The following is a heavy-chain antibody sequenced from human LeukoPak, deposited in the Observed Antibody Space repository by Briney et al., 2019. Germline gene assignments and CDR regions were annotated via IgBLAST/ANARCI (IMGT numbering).Heavy chain of an antibody. CDR2: ISGSGGST. D-gene: IGHD3-3*01. CDR3: AKDTYYDFWSANENWFDP. CDR1: GFTFSSYA. Sequence: GGSLRLSCAASGFTFSSYAMSWVRQAPGKGLEWVSAISGSGGSTYYADSVKGRFTISRDNSKNTLYLQMNSLRAEDTAVYYCAKDTYYDFWSANENWFDPWGQGTLVTVSS. V-gene: IGHV3-23*01. J-gene: IGHJ5*02.